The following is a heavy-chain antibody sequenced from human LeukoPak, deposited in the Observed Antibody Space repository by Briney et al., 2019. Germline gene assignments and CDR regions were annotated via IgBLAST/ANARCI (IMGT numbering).Heavy chain of an antibody. Sequence: GESLKISWKGSGYSFTTYWIGWVRQMPGKSLEWMGIIYPGYSDTKYSPSFQGQVTISADKSINTAYLQWSSLKASDTAMYYCARHESYSSGWYSDFWGQGTLVTVSS. V-gene: IGHV5-51*01. CDR3: ARHESYSSGWYSDF. CDR1: GYSFTTYW. D-gene: IGHD6-19*01. J-gene: IGHJ4*02. CDR2: IYPGYSDT.